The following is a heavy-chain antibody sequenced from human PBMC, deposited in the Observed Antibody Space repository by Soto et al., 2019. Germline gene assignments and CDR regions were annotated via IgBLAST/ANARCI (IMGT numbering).Heavy chain of an antibody. CDR2: INHSGST. J-gene: IGHJ6*02. CDR1: GGSFSGYY. V-gene: IGHV4-34*01. Sequence: PSETLSLTCAVYGGSFSGYYWSWIRQPPGKGLEWIGEINHSGSTNYNPSLKSRVTISVDTSKNQFSLKLSSVTAADTAVYYCARGPKEGFGELLYSLGMDVWGQGTTVTVSS. CDR3: ARGPKEGFGELLYSLGMDV. D-gene: IGHD3-10*01.